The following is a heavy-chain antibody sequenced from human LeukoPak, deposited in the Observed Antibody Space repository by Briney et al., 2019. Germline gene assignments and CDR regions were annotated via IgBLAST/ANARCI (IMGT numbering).Heavy chain of an antibody. CDR2: INHSGST. J-gene: IGHJ4*02. CDR3: ARAGVIFDSSGYYPLDY. D-gene: IGHD3-22*01. V-gene: IGHV4-34*01. CDR1: GGSFSGYY. Sequence: SETLSLTCAVYGGSFSGYYWSWIRQPPGKGLEWIGEINHSGSTNYNPSLKSRVTISVDTSKNQFSLKLSSVTAAGTAVYYCARAGVIFDSSGYYPLDYWGQGTLVTVSS.